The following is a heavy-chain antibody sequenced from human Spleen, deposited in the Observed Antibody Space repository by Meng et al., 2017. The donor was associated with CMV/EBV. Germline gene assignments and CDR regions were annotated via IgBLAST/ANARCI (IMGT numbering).Heavy chain of an antibody. J-gene: IGHJ6*02. CDR1: GYTFTGYY. CDR3: ARGTTRTGYYDMDV. D-gene: IGHD1-1*01. Sequence: ASVKVSCKASGYTFTGYYMHWVRQAPGRGLEWMGWINPSSGATDYAQKFQGRVTMTRDTSISAAYMELSRLRSDDTAVYYCARGTTRTGYYDMDVWGQGTTVTVSS. CDR2: INPSSGAT. V-gene: IGHV1-2*02.